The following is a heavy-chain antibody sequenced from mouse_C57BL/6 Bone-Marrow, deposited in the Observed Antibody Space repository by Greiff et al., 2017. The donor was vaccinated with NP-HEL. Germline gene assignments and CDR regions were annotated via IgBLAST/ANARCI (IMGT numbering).Heavy chain of an antibody. CDR3: ARPVLGGPLWRFAY. CDR1: GYTFTSYG. V-gene: IGHV1-81*01. Sequence: QVQLQQSGAELARPGASVKLSCKASGYTFTSYGISWVKQRTGQGLEWIGEIYPRSGNTYYNEKFKGKATLTADKSSSTAYMELRSLTSEDSAVYFCARPVLGGPLWRFAYWGQGTLVTVSA. J-gene: IGHJ3*01. CDR2: IYPRSGNT.